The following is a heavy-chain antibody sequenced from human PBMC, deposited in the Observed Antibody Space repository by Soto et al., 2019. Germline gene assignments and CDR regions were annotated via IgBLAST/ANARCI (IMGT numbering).Heavy chain of an antibody. CDR3: AKESDIVVLIGVPQPLGYFDD. CDR1: GITLSNYA. Sequence: QVQLVESGGGVVQPGRSLRLSCAASGITLSNYAMHWVRQAPGKGLEWVAGISYNGSKEFYADSVKGRFTISRDNSKNTLYVQMNSLRAEDTAVYYCAKESDIVVLIGVPQPLGYFDDWGQGTLVTVSA. J-gene: IGHJ4*02. CDR2: ISYNGSKE. D-gene: IGHD2-15*01. V-gene: IGHV3-30-3*01.